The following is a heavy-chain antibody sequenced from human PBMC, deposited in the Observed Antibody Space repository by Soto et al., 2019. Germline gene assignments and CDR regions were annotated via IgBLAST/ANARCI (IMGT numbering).Heavy chain of an antibody. J-gene: IGHJ5*02. CDR3: AKDMSSSWSSGWFDP. Sequence: GGSLRLSCAASGFAFDDYAMHWVRQAPGKGLEWVSGISWNSGSIGYADSVKGRFTISRDNAKNSLYLQMNSLRAEDTALYYCAKDMSSSWSSGWFDPWGQGTLVTVSS. CDR2: ISWNSGSI. V-gene: IGHV3-9*01. CDR1: GFAFDDYA. D-gene: IGHD6-13*01.